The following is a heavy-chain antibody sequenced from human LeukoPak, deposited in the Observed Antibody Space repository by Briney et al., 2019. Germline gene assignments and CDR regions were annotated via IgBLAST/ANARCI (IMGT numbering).Heavy chain of an antibody. CDR3: ARQEVSRGFDY. V-gene: IGHV4-61*02. Sequence: PSQTLSLTCTVSGGSISSGSYYWSWIRQPAGKGLEWIGRIYTSGSTNYNPSLKSRVTISVDTSKNQFSLKLSSVTAADTAVYYCARQEVSRGFDYWGQGTLVTVSS. CDR1: GGSISSGSYY. CDR2: IYTSGST. J-gene: IGHJ4*02.